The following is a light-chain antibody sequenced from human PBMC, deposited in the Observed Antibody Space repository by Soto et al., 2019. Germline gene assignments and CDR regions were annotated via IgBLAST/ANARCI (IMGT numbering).Light chain of an antibody. CDR3: CSYAGSRTWV. CDR2: EGS. CDR1: SSDVGSYNL. V-gene: IGLV2-23*01. J-gene: IGLJ3*02. Sequence: QSVLTQPASVSGSPGQSITISCTGTSSDVGSYNLVSWYQQHPGKAPKLMIYEGSKRPSGVSNRFAGSKSGNTASLTISGLQAEDEADYDWCSYAGSRTWVFGGGTKVTVL.